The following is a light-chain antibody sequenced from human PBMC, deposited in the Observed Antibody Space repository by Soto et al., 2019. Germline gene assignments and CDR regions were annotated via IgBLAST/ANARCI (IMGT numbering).Light chain of an antibody. CDR3: CSYTSSATWV. CDR2: DVS. J-gene: IGLJ3*02. V-gene: IGLV2-11*01. Sequence: QSALTQPRSVSGSPGQSVTISCTGTSSDFGDYNYVSWYQQHPGKAPKVMIYDVSKRPSGVPDRFSGSKSGNTASLTISGLQAEDEADYYCCSYTSSATWVFGGGTKLTVL. CDR1: SSDFGDYNY.